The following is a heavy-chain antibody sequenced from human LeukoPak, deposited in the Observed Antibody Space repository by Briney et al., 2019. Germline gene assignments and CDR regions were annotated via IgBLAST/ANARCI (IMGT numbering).Heavy chain of an antibody. CDR1: GYTFTGYS. V-gene: IGHV1-2*02. J-gene: IGHJ4*02. D-gene: IGHD5-18*01. CDR2: INPNSGGT. Sequence: GASVKVSCTASGYTFTGYSMHWVRQAPGQGLEWMGWINPNSGGTNYAQKFQGRVTMTRDTSISTAYMELSRLRSDGTVVYYCARGTSYGLDLWAQGTRVRVSS. CDR3: ARGTSYGLDL.